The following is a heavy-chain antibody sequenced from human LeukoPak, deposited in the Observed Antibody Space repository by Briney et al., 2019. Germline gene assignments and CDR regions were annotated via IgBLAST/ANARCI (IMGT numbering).Heavy chain of an antibody. CDR1: GFTFNNYG. V-gene: IGHV3-30*03. CDR3: AREETYYAFDI. D-gene: IGHD3-10*01. CDR2: ISDDGRNK. J-gene: IGHJ3*02. Sequence: GGSLRLSCAASGFTFNNYGMHYIRQAPGKGLEWVAVISDDGRNKNYADSVKGRFTISRDSSNNTLYLQMGSLRAEDMAVYYCAREETYYAFDIWGQGTMVTVSS.